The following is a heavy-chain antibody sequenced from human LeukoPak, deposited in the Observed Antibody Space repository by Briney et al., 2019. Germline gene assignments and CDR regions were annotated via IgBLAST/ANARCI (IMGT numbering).Heavy chain of an antibody. V-gene: IGHV1-8*01. D-gene: IGHD3-10*01. J-gene: IGHJ5*02. CDR2: MNPNSGNA. CDR3: ARGRYFGQHWFDP. CDR1: GYTFTSYD. Sequence: VASVKVSCKASGYTFTSYDINWVRQATGQGLEWMGWMNPNSGNAGYAQKFQGRVTMTRNTSISTAYMELSSLRSEDTAVYYCARGRYFGQHWFDPWGQGTLVTVSS.